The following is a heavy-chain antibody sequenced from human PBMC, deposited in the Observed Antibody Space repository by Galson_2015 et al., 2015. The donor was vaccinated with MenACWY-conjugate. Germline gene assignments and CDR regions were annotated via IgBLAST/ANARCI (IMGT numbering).Heavy chain of an antibody. CDR2: IRYDGSNK. CDR3: AKGLSAMIVVDDSYYFDY. J-gene: IGHJ4*02. CDR1: GFTFSSYG. V-gene: IGHV3-30*02. D-gene: IGHD3-22*01. Sequence: SLRLSCAASGFTFSSYGMHWVRQAPGKGLEWVAFIRYDGSNKYYADSVKGRFTISRDNSKNTLYLQMNSLRAEDTAVYYCAKGLSAMIVVDDSYYFDYWGQGTLVTVSS.